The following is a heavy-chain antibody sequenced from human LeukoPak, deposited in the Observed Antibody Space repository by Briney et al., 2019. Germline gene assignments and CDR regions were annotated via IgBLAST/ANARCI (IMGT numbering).Heavy chain of an antibody. V-gene: IGHV1-69*01. CDR1: GGTFSSYA. J-gene: IGHJ6*02. D-gene: IGHD3-22*01. CDR2: IIPIFGTA. Sequence: GASVKVSCKASGGTFSSYAISWVRQAPGQGLEWMGGIIPIFGTANYAQKFQGRVTITADESTSTAYMELSSLRSEDTAVYYCARVGYYYDSSGYPNWHHRANYYYYYGMDVWGQGTTVTVSS. CDR3: ARVGYYYDSSGYPNWHHRANYYYYYGMDV.